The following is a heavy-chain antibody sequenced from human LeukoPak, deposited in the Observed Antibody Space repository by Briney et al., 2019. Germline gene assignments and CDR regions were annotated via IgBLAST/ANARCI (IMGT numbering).Heavy chain of an antibody. V-gene: IGHV3-48*03. D-gene: IGHD3-10*02. CDR3: AELGITMIGGV. CDR1: GFTSSSYE. Sequence: PGGSLRLSCAASGFTSSSYEMNWVRQAPGKGLEWVSYISSSGSTIYYADSVKSRFTISRDNAKNSLYLQMNSLRAEDTAVYYCAELGITMIGGVWGKGTTVTISS. J-gene: IGHJ6*04. CDR2: ISSSGSTI.